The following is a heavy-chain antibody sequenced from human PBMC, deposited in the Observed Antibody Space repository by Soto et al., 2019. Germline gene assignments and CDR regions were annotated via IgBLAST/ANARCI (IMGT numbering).Heavy chain of an antibody. CDR1: GFSFTSYY. D-gene: IGHD2-15*01. Sequence: EASVKVSCKGSGFSFTSYYMHWVRQAPGQGLEWMGIINPSGGSTSYAQKFQGRVTMTRDTSTSTVYMELSSLRSEDTAVYYCAKGEDIVVVVAGVGVDWFDPWG. CDR3: AKGEDIVVVVAGVGVDWFDP. CDR2: INPSGGST. V-gene: IGHV1-46*01. J-gene: IGHJ5*02.